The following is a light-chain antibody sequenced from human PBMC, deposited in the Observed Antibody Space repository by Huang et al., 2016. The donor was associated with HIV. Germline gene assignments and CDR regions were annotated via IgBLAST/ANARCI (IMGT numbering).Light chain of an antibody. CDR3: QQYNDWPRS. J-gene: IGKJ1*01. V-gene: IGKV3-15*01. CDR1: QNINTN. CDR2: AAS. Sequence: EIVMTQSPGTLSVAPGERATLSCRASQNINTNLAWFQQKPGQAPRLLSYAASTRTADFPARVSGSGSRTEFTLTISSLQSEDIAVYYCQQYNDWPRSFGQGTKVEIK.